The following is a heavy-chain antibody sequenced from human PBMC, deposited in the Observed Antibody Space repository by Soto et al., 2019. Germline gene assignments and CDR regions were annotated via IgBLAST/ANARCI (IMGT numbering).Heavy chain of an antibody. V-gene: IGHV3-7*01. CDR1: GFTFGNYW. Sequence: VSLRLSCAASGFTFGNYWMSWVRQAPGKGPEWVANIKQDGSERNYVDSVKGRFTISRDNAENSLYLQMNSLRVEDTGVYYCASARHIGPWGQGTLVTVSS. D-gene: IGHD2-21*01. CDR3: ASARHIGP. J-gene: IGHJ5*02. CDR2: IKQDGSER.